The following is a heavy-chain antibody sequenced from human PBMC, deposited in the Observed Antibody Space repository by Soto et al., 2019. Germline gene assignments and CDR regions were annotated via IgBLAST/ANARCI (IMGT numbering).Heavy chain of an antibody. V-gene: IGHV3-13*01. Sequence: PGGSLRLSCAASGFTFSSYDMHWVRQATGKGLEWVSAIGTAGDTYYPGSVKGRFTISRENAKNSLYLQMNSLRAGDTAVYYCARDFLAAAGSNLFDYWGQGTLVTVSS. J-gene: IGHJ4*02. CDR1: GFTFSSYD. CDR2: IGTAGDT. CDR3: ARDFLAAAGSNLFDY. D-gene: IGHD6-13*01.